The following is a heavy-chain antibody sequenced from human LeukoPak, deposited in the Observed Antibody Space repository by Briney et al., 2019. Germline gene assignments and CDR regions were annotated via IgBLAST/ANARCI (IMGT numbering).Heavy chain of an antibody. CDR2: IYYSGST. J-gene: IGHJ6*03. Sequence: PSETLSLTCTVSGGSISSSSYYWGWIRQPPGMGLEWIGSIYYSGSTYYNPSLEGRLTMSVDTSKTQFSLKLSSVTATDTAVYYCARHPYYYYYMDVWGKGTTVTISS. V-gene: IGHV4-39*01. CDR3: ARHPYYYYYMDV. CDR1: GGSISSSSYY.